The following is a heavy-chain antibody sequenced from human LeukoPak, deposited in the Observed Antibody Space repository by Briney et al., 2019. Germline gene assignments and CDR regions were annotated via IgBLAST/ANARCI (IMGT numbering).Heavy chain of an antibody. CDR3: ARDYYDSSGPHSNY. D-gene: IGHD3-22*01. CDR2: IIPILGIA. Sequence: GASVKVSCKASGGTFSSYAISWVRQAPGQGLEWMGRIIPILGIAHYAQKFQGRVTITADKSTSTAYMELSSLRSEDTAVYYCARDYYDSSGPHSNYWGQGTLVTVSS. V-gene: IGHV1-69*04. CDR1: GGTFSSYA. J-gene: IGHJ4*02.